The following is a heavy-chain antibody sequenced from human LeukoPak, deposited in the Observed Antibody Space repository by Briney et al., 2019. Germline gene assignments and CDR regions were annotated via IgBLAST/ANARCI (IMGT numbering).Heavy chain of an antibody. V-gene: IGHV1-2*02. CDR2: INPNNGGT. CDR1: GYTFTGYY. J-gene: IGHJ4*02. CDR3: ARQAGSGSYGYFDY. D-gene: IGHD1-26*01. Sequence: ASVKVSCKASGYTFTGYYMHWVRQAPGQGLEWMGWINPNNGGTNYAQKFQGRVTMTRDTSISTAYMELSRLRSDDTAVYYCARQAGSGSYGYFDYWGQGTLVTVSS.